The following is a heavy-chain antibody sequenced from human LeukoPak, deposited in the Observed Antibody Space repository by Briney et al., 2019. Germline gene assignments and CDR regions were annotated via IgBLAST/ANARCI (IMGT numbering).Heavy chain of an antibody. CDR1: GGSISSGGYY. J-gene: IGHJ4*02. CDR3: ARGGYYYDSSCYHPPTFDY. Sequence: SQTLSLTCTVSGGSISSGGYYWSWIRQHAGKGLEWIGYIYYSGSTYYNPSLKSRVTISVDTSKNQFSLKLSSVTAADTAVYYCARGGYYYDSSCYHPPTFDYWGQGTLVTVSS. D-gene: IGHD3-22*01. V-gene: IGHV4-31*03. CDR2: IYYSGST.